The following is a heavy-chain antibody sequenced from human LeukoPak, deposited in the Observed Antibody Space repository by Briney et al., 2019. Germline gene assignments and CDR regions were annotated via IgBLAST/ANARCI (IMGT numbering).Heavy chain of an antibody. CDR2: ISTSGSTI. D-gene: IGHD6-19*01. J-gene: IGHJ3*02. V-gene: IGHV3-11*01. Sequence: PGGSLRLSCAASGFTFSNYYMSWIRQAPGKGLEWVSHISTSGSTIYYADSVKGRFTISRDNSKNTLYLQMNSLRAEDTAVYYCAKDLIGIAVAGYDAFDIWGQGTMVTVSS. CDR1: GFTFSNYY. CDR3: AKDLIGIAVAGYDAFDI.